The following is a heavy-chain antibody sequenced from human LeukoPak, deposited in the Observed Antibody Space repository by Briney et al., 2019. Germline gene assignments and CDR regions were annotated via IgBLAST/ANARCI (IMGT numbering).Heavy chain of an antibody. CDR2: ISWNSGSI. J-gene: IGHJ6*02. CDR1: GFTFDDYA. Sequence: GRSLRLSCAASGFTFDDYAMHWVRQAPGKGLEWVSGISWNSGSIGYADSVKGRFTISRDNAKNSLYLQMNSLRAEDAALYYCAKDIRYDLYYGMDVWGQGTTVTVSS. D-gene: IGHD5-12*01. CDR3: AKDIRYDLYYGMDV. V-gene: IGHV3-9*01.